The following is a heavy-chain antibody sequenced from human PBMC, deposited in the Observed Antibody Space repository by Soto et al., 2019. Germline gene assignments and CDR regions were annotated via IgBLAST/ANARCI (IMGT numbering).Heavy chain of an antibody. V-gene: IGHV3-30-3*01. CDR1: GFTFSSYA. CDR3: ARGTWIQLWLLDY. Sequence: SLTLSCAASGFTFSSYAMHWVRQAPGNGLEWVAVISYDGSNKYYADSVKGRFTISRDNSKNTLYLQMNSLRAEDTAVYYCARGTWIQLWLLDYWGQGTLVTVS. D-gene: IGHD5-18*01. CDR2: ISYDGSNK. J-gene: IGHJ4*02.